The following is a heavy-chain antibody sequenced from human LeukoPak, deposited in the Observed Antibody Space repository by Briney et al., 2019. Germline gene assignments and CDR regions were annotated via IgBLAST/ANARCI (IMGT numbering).Heavy chain of an antibody. V-gene: IGHV1-2*02. CDR1: GNSFTGYY. Sequence: VASVTVSCKASGNSFTGYYVHWVRQAPGQGLEWMGWMSPDSDGTNFAQNFQGRVSTTRDTSIRTVYLELRSLRADDTAVYYCANQEGIGAPGAWFDNWGQGTLVTVSS. D-gene: IGHD1-26*01. J-gene: IGHJ4*02. CDR3: ANQEGIGAPGAWFDN. CDR2: MSPDSDGT.